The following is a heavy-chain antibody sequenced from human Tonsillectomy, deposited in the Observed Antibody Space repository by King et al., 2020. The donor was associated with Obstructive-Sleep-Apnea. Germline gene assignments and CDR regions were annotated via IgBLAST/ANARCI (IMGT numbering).Heavy chain of an antibody. Sequence: QLVQSGAEVKKPGESLRISCQGSGYGFTNYWIIWVRQLPGKGLEGMWKIDPSASYTNYSPSFQGHVTISADKSISTAYLQWSSRKASDSAMYFCARPTSGGWGHIDYWGQGTLVTVSS. CDR1: GYGFTNYW. V-gene: IGHV5-10-1*01. J-gene: IGHJ4*02. D-gene: IGHD6-19*01. CDR3: ARPTSGGWGHIDY. CDR2: IDPSASYT.